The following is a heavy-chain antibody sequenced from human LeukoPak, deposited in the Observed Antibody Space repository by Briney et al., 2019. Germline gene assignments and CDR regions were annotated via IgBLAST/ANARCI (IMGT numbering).Heavy chain of an antibody. V-gene: IGHV1-18*04. D-gene: IGHD3-9*01. CDR1: GYTFTSYG. Sequence: GASVKVSCKASGYTFTSYGISWVRQAPGQGLEWMGWISAYNGNTNYAQKLQGRVTMTTDTSTSTAYMELRSLRSDDTAVYYCARDGYYDILTGYSPERYDYWGQGTLVTVSS. CDR3: ARDGYYDILTGYSPERYDY. J-gene: IGHJ4*02. CDR2: ISAYNGNT.